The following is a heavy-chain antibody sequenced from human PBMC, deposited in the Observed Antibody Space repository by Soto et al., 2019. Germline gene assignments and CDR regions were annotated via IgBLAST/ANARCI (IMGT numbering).Heavy chain of an antibody. CDR1: GFTFSSHG. CDR2: IAYDGSGK. D-gene: IGHD1-7*01. J-gene: IGHJ4*02. CDR3: AKDGTGTGNYFDY. Sequence: GGSLRLSCAASGFTFSSHGMHWVRQAPGKGLEWVAVIAYDGSGKYYADSVKGRSTISRDNSKNTLYLQMNSLRAEDTAVYYCAKDGTGTGNYFDYWGQGTLVTVSS. V-gene: IGHV3-30*18.